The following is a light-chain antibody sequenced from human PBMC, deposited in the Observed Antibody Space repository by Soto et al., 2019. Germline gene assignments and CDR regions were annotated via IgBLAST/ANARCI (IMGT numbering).Light chain of an antibody. Sequence: ETVMTQSPATLSVTPGERATLSCRASQSVSSYLAWYQQKPGQAPRLLIYDASNRATGIPARFSGSGSGTDFTLTISSLEPEDFAVYYCQQRSNWPPTFGQGTRWRL. J-gene: IGKJ5*01. CDR1: QSVSSY. CDR2: DAS. CDR3: QQRSNWPPT. V-gene: IGKV3-11*01.